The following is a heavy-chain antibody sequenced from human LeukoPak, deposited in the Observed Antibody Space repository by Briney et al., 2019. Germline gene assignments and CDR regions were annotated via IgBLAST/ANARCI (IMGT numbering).Heavy chain of an antibody. CDR1: GGTFGSYA. V-gene: IGHV1-69*13. D-gene: IGHD2-15*01. CDR2: IIPIFGTA. CDR3: ASGGLAAPEYCSGGSCYPTGYYGMDV. J-gene: IGHJ6*04. Sequence: SVKVSCKASGGTFGSYAISWVRQAPGQGLEWMGGIIPIFGTANYAQKFQGRVTITADESTSTAYMELSSLRSEDTAVYYCASGGLAAPEYCSGGSCYPTGYYGMDVWGKGTTVTVSS.